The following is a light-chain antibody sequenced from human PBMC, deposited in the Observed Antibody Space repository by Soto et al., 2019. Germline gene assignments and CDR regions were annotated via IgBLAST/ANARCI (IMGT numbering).Light chain of an antibody. CDR3: QQYDNLPLT. CDR1: QDMKNY. V-gene: IGKV1-33*01. Sequence: DIQMTQSPSSLSASVGDRVTISCQASQDMKNYLNWYQQKSGKAPKLPIYGSSDLETGVPSRFRGSGSGTDFTFTINSLQPEDIATYYCQQYDNLPLTFGGGTKVDI. CDR2: GSS. J-gene: IGKJ4*01.